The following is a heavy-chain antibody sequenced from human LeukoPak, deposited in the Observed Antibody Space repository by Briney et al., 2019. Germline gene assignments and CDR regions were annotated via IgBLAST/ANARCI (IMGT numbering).Heavy chain of an antibody. CDR1: GFTFSSYA. J-gene: IGHJ6*02. D-gene: IGHD1-1*01. CDR3: ARLITTPTPMDV. Sequence: GGSLRLSCAASGFTFSSYAMHWVRQAPGKGLEWVAVISYDGSNKYYADSVKGRFTISRDNSKNTLYLQMNSLRDEDTAVYYCARLITTPTPMDVWGHGTTVTVSS. V-gene: IGHV3-30-3*01. CDR2: ISYDGSNK.